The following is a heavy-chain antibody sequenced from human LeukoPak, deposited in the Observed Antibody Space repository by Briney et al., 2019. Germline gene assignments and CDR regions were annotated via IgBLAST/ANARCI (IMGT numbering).Heavy chain of an antibody. CDR2: ISGSGGHT. CDR1: GFTFSNAW. D-gene: IGHD3-16*01. CDR3: AKDGALYPFFFDS. Sequence: GGSLRLSCAASGFTFSNAWMSWVRQAPGKGLEWVSAISGSGGHTYYADSVKGRFTISRDNSKNTLYLQMDTLRGEDTAIYYCAKDGALYPFFFDSWGQGTLVTVSS. V-gene: IGHV3-23*01. J-gene: IGHJ4*02.